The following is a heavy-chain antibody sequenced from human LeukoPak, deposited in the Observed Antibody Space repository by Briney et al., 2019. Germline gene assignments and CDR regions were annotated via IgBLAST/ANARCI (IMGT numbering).Heavy chain of an antibody. V-gene: IGHV1-2*02. J-gene: IGHJ3*02. CDR3: ARDSNARSAFDI. CDR1: GYTFTGYY. Sequence: ASVKVSSKASGYTFTGYYMHWVRQAPGQGLEWMGWINPNSGGTNYAQKFQGRVTMTRDTSISTAYMELSRLRSDDTAVYYCARDSNARSAFDIWGQGTMVTVSS. CDR2: INPNSGGT.